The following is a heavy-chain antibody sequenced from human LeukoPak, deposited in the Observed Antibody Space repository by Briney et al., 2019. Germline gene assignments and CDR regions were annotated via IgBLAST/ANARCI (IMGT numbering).Heavy chain of an antibody. Sequence: PGGSLRLSCAASGFTFTSYSMNWVRQAPGKGLEWVSTISGSGGSTYYADSVKGRFTISRDNTKNTLYLQMNSLRAEDTAVYYCTKGTMIRGVSYHYYGMDVWGQGTTVTVSS. J-gene: IGHJ6*02. D-gene: IGHD3-10*01. CDR3: TKGTMIRGVSYHYYGMDV. CDR2: ISGSGGST. CDR1: GFTFTSYS. V-gene: IGHV3-23*01.